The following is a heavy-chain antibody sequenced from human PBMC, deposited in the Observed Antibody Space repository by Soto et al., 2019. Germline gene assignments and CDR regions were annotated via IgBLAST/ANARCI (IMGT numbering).Heavy chain of an antibody. J-gene: IGHJ6*02. V-gene: IGHV4-59*08. CDR3: ARHTGGNRYYGMDV. D-gene: IGHD2-8*02. CDR1: GGSISSYY. Sequence: SETLSLTCTVSGGSISSYYWSWIRQPPGKGLEWIGYIYYSGSSNYDPSLKSRVTISVDTSKNQFSLNLSSVTAADTAVYYCARHTGGNRYYGMDVWGQGTTVTVSS. CDR2: IYYSGSS.